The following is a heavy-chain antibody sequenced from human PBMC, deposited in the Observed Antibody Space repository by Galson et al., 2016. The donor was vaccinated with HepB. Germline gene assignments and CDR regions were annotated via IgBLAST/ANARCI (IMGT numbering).Heavy chain of an antibody. Sequence: SLRLSCAASGFTFSVYRMNWVRQAPGKGLEWISYINERDTTRQYADSVRGRFTISRDNAKNSLYLQMDNLRDEDTAVYYCVRDGSVGAAAKPDCWGQGTLVTVSS. CDR2: INERDTTR. CDR1: GFTFSVYR. CDR3: VRDGSVGAAAKPDC. D-gene: IGHD6-13*01. J-gene: IGHJ4*02. V-gene: IGHV3-48*02.